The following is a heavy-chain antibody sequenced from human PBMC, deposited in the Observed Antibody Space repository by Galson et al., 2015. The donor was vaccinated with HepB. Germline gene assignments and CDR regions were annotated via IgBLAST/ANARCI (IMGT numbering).Heavy chain of an antibody. CDR2: ISGSGGST. D-gene: IGHD3-22*01. CDR1: GVTFSSYA. Sequence: SLRPSCAASGVTFSSYALSWVRQAPGKGLERVSAISGSGGSTYYADSVKGRFTISRDNSKNTLYLQMNSLRAEDTAVYYCATFLYYDSSGYYPYYYYYGMDVWGQGTTVTVSS. CDR3: ATFLYYDSSGYYPYYYYYGMDV. V-gene: IGHV3-23*01. J-gene: IGHJ6*02.